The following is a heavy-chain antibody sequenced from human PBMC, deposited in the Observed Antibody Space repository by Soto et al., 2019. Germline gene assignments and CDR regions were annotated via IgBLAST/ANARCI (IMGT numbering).Heavy chain of an antibody. V-gene: IGHV4-31*03. D-gene: IGHD3-10*01. CDR3: AREGRGGSEGYYYGMDV. CDR1: GGSISRGGHY. CDR2: SFYSGTT. Sequence: PSETLSLTCSVSGGSISRGGHYWGWIRQRPGKGLEWIGYSFYSGTTYYNPYLKSRVAISGDTSKNQFSLKLTSVTVADTAVYFCAREGRGGSEGYYYGMDVWGQGTAVTVSS. J-gene: IGHJ6*02.